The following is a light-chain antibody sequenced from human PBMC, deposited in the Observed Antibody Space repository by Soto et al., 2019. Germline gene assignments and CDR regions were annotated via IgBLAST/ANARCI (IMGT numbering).Light chain of an antibody. CDR1: QSISSN. J-gene: IGKJ4*01. CDR3: QQYNDWPLT. V-gene: IGKV3-15*01. CDR2: GAS. Sequence: EIVMTQSPATLSVSPGERATLSCRASQSISSNLAWYQQKPGQAPRLLIYGASTRATGIPARFSGSGSGTEFTLTISSLQSEDFALYYCQQYNDWPLTFGGGTEVEI.